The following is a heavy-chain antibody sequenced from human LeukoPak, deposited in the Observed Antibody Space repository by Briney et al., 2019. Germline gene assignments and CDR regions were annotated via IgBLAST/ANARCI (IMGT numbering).Heavy chain of an antibody. D-gene: IGHD6-13*01. V-gene: IGHV1-3*01. CDR3: ARSIAAAGHALDY. CDR2: INAGNGNT. Sequence: ASVKVSCKASGYTFISYAMHWVRQAPGQRLEWMGWINAGNGNTKYSQKFQGRVTITRDTSASTAYMELSSLRSEDTAMYYCARSIAAAGHALDYWGQGTLVTVSS. CDR1: GYTFISYA. J-gene: IGHJ4*02.